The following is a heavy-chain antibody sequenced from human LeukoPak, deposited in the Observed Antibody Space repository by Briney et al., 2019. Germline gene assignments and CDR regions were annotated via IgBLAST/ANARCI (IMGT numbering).Heavy chain of an antibody. V-gene: IGHV4-61*02. J-gene: IGHJ4*02. CDR3: ARSQGIGYFDY. D-gene: IGHD2-21*01. CDR2: IYTSGST. Sequence: SETLSLTCTLSGGSISSGSYYWSWIRQPAGKGLEWIGRIYTSGSTNYNPSLKSRVTISVDTSKNQFSLKLSSVTAADTAVYYCARSQGIGYFDYWGQGTLVTVSS. CDR1: GGSISSGSYY.